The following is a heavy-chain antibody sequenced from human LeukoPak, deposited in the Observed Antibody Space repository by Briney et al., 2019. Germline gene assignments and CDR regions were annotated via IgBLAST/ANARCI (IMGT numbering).Heavy chain of an antibody. CDR1: GHIFTNYW. CDR3: ARVPDRSGYFYYFDF. V-gene: IGHV5-51*01. CDR2: IYPGDSET. D-gene: IGHD3-22*01. J-gene: IGHJ4*02. Sequence: GESLKISCQGSGHIFTNYWIGWVRQIPGKGLEWMGIIYPGDSETRYSPSFQGQVTISADKSTSTAYLQWSSLKASDTAMFYCARVPDRSGYFYYFDFWGQGTLVTVSA.